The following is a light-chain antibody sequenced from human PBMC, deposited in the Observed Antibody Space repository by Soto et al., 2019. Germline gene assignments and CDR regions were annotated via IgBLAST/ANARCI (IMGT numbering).Light chain of an antibody. CDR2: SXS. Sequence: IQMTQSQPSLSAFLXDRVLITFLASKGISNFVAXXQQXXGXVPKXXXHSXSTLQSGVPSRFSGSGSGTDFTRTISRLQPADGVIYYCPKYNRCTLTFAGGTKVEI. CDR3: PKYNRCTLT. J-gene: IGKJ4*01. V-gene: IGKV1-27*01. CDR1: KGISNF.